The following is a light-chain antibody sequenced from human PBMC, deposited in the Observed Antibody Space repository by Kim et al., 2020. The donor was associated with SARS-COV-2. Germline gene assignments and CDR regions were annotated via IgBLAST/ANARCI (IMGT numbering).Light chain of an antibody. CDR1: QVVGSF. CDR2: DAS. Sequence: VSPGVRASLSCQASQVVGSFLAWYQQKPGQAPRLLIYDASNRATGIPTRFSGSGSGTDFTLTMSSLEPEDFALYYCQQRDNWSNTFGGGTKVDIK. CDR3: QQRDNWSNT. J-gene: IGKJ4*01. V-gene: IGKV3-11*01.